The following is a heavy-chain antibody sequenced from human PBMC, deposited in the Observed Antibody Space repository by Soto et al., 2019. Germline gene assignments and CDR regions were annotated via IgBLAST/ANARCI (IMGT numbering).Heavy chain of an antibody. D-gene: IGHD6-19*01. CDR2: VYPSDSDT. J-gene: IGHJ4*02. Sequence: PGESLKISCKASGYSFTTYWIGWVRQMPGKGLEWMGIVYPSDSDTRYSPSFQGQVTISADKSISTTHLQWRSLKASDTAMYYCARHEYNSGWRYFDYWGQGTLVNVS. CDR1: GYSFTTYW. V-gene: IGHV5-51*01. CDR3: ARHEYNSGWRYFDY.